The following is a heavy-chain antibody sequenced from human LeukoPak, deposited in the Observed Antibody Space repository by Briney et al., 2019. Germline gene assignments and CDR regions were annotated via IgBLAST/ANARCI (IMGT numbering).Heavy chain of an antibody. CDR3: ARVYYDFWSGSEHDAFDI. CDR1: GGSISSGSYY. V-gene: IGHV4-61*02. CDR2: IYTSGST. J-gene: IGHJ3*02. Sequence: SETLSLTCTVSGGSISSGSYYWRWLRQPAGRGREWIGRIYTSGSTNYNPSLKSRVTISVDTSKNQFSLKLSSVTAADTAVYYCARVYYDFWSGSEHDAFDIWGQGTMVTVSS. D-gene: IGHD3-3*01.